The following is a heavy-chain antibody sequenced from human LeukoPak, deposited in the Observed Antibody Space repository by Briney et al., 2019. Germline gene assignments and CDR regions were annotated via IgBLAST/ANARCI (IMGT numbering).Heavy chain of an antibody. J-gene: IGHJ3*02. CDR1: GYTFTSYY. V-gene: IGHV1-69*13. CDR2: IIPIFGTA. Sequence: ASVKVSCKASGYTFTSYYMHWVRQAPGQGLEWMGGIIPIFGTANYAQKFQGRVTITADESTSTAYMELSSLRSEDTAVYYCARVRGDYRDDAFDIWGQGTMVTVSS. CDR3: ARVRGDYRDDAFDI. D-gene: IGHD4-11*01.